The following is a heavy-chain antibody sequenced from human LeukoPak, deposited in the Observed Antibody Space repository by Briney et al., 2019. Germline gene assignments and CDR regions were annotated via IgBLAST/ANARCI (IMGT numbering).Heavy chain of an antibody. J-gene: IGHJ4*02. CDR2: IGYEGIDI. V-gene: IGHV3-30*02. Sequence: PGGSLRLSCAASGFTFNNYAMTWVRQAPGKGLEWLSFIGYEGIDIYYADSVRGRFTISRDNSKATLYLQMNSLRPDDTALYYCAKDLHGGYSSDYWGRGTLVTVSS. D-gene: IGHD3-22*01. CDR3: AKDLHGGYSSDY. CDR1: GFTFNNYA.